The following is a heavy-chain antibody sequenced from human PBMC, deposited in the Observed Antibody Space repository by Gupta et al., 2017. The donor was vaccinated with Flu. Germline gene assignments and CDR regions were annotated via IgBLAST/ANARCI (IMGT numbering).Heavy chain of an antibody. J-gene: IGHJ6*03. CDR1: GFTFSDYY. Sequence: QVQLVESGGGLVKPGGSLRLSCAASGFTFSDYYMSWIRQAPGKGLEWVSYISSSGITTYYTDSVKGRFTISRDNAKKSLFLQVNSLRAEDTAVYYCARPGARGYSAYSYYMDVWGKGTTVTVSS. CDR2: ISSSGITT. D-gene: IGHD5-12*01. CDR3: ARPGARGYSAYSYYMDV. V-gene: IGHV3-11*01.